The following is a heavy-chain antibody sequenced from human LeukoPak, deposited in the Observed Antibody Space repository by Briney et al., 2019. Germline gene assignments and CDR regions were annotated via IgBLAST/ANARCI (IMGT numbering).Heavy chain of an antibody. CDR1: GFTFSSYW. Sequence: PGGSLRLSCAASGFTFSSYWMSWVRQAPGKGLEWVAHIKQGGSEKYYVDSVKGRFTISRDNAKNSLYLQMNSLRAEDTAVYYCARDAPRGYSYGPFDYWGQGTLVTVSS. D-gene: IGHD5-18*01. CDR3: ARDAPRGYSYGPFDY. J-gene: IGHJ4*02. V-gene: IGHV3-7*01. CDR2: IKQGGSEK.